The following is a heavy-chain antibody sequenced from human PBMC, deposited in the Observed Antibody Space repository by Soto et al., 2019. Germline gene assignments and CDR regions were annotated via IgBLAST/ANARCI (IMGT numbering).Heavy chain of an antibody. CDR2: IYYSGST. CDR3: ARAAHYSSPFRWFDP. J-gene: IGHJ5*02. V-gene: IGHV4-31*03. Sequence: QVQLQESGPGLVKPSQTLSLTCTVSGGSISSGGYYWSWIRQHPGKGLEWIGYIYYSGSTYYNPSLKSRVTISVDTSKIQCSLKLSSVTAADTAVYYCARAAHYSSPFRWFDPWGQGTLVTVSS. D-gene: IGHD6-13*01. CDR1: GGSISSGGYY.